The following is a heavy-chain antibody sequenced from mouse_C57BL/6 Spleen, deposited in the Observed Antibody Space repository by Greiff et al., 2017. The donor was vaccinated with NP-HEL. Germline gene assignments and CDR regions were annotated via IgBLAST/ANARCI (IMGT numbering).Heavy chain of an antibody. V-gene: IGHV5-17*01. CDR3: ARTDYYGSYYFDY. CDR1: GFTFSDYG. Sequence: EVNVVESGGGLVKPGGSLKLSCAASGFTFSDYGMHWVRQAPEKGLEWVAYISSGSSTIYYADTVKGRFTISRDNAKNTLFLQMTSLRSEDTAMYYCARTDYYGSYYFDYWGQGTTLTVSS. D-gene: IGHD1-1*01. J-gene: IGHJ2*01. CDR2: ISSGSSTI.